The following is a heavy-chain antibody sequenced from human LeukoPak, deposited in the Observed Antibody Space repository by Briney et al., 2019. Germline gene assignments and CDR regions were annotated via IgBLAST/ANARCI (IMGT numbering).Heavy chain of an antibody. J-gene: IGHJ5*02. CDR3: ARDNSGWSLDP. D-gene: IGHD6-19*01. Sequence: PGGSLRLSCAASGFTFTSYEMNWVRQAPGKGLEWVSYITDNGRKIYYADSVKGRFTMSRDNAKNSLYLQMSSLRTEDTAIYYCARDNSGWSLDPWGQGTLVTVSS. CDR1: GFTFTSYE. V-gene: IGHV3-48*03. CDR2: ITDNGRKI.